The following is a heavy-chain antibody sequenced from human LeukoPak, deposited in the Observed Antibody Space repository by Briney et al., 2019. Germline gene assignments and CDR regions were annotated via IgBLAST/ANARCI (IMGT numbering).Heavy chain of an antibody. D-gene: IGHD3-10*01. CDR2: IYYSGST. V-gene: IGHV4-59*01. CDR1: GGSISSYY. CDR3: ARYMVRGVIMSRHKYFDY. Sequence: SETLSLTCTVSGGSISSYYWSWIRQPPGKGLEWIGYIYYSGSTNYNPSLKSRVTISVDTSKNQFSLKLSSVTAADTAVYYCARYMVRGVIMSRHKYFDYWGQGTLATVSS. J-gene: IGHJ4*02.